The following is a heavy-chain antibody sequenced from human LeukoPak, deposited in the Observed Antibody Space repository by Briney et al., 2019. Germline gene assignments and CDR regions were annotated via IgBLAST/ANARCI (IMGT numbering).Heavy chain of an antibody. J-gene: IGHJ5*02. CDR1: GGSISSGGYY. CDR2: IYHSVST. D-gene: IGHD3-22*01. CDR3: AREGYDSSGYYNNWFDP. V-gene: IGHV4-30-2*01. Sequence: SETLSLTCTVSGGSISSGGYYWSWIRQPPGKGLEWIGYIYHSVSTYYNPSLKSRVTISVDRSKNQFSLKLSSVTAADTAVYYCAREGYDSSGYYNNWFDPWGQGTLVTVSS.